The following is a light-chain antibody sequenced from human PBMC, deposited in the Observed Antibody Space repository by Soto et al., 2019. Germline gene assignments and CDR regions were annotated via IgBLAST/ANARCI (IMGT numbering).Light chain of an antibody. V-gene: IGLV2-11*01. CDR1: TNDVGNYYY. Sequence: QSALTQPRSVSGSPGQSVTISCTGTTNDVGNYYYVSWYQQHPSKAPKLMIYDVTKRPSGVPDRFSGSKSGNTASLTISGLQAEDEGDYYCTSFAPGRIYVFGSGTKVTVL. J-gene: IGLJ1*01. CDR2: DVT. CDR3: TSFAPGRIYV.